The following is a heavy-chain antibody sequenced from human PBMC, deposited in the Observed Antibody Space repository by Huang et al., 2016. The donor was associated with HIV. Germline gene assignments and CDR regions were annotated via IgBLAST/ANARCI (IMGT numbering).Heavy chain of an antibody. CDR2: VYYSGDT. CDR1: GDSISSGGYY. D-gene: IGHD2-2*01. J-gene: IGHJ4*02. Sequence: QVQLQESGPGLVKPSQTLSLTCSVSGDSISSGGYYWTWIRQSPRTGLEFIGYVYYSGDTYYTPSRRSRVIISRDTSKNQFALTLQSLTAADTAVYYCVRALSRYYFDYWGQGTLVTVSS. V-gene: IGHV4-30-4*08. CDR3: VRALSRYYFDY.